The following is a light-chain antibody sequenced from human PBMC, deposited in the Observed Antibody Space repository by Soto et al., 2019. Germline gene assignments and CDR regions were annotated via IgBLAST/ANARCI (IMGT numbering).Light chain of an antibody. CDR3: QQRSTWPIT. V-gene: IGKV3-11*01. J-gene: IGKJ5*01. CDR2: DAS. CDR1: QSVSSY. Sequence: EIVLTQSPATLSLSPGERATLSCRASQSVSSYLAWYQQQPGQAPRLLIYDASNRATGIPARFSGSGSGTDFTLTISSLDPEDFAVYYCQQRSTWPITFGQGTRLEIK.